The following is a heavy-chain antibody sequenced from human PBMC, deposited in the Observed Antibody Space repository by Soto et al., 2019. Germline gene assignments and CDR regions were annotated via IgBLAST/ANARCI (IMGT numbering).Heavy chain of an antibody. CDR2: INHSGST. CDR3: ARLRYYYGSGMCGFDP. J-gene: IGHJ5*02. D-gene: IGHD3-10*01. CDR1: GGSFSGYY. V-gene: IGHV4-34*01. Sequence: SETLSLTCAVYGGSFSGYYWSWIRQPPGKGLEWIGEINHSGSTNYNPSLKSRVTISVDTSKNQFSLKLMSVTAADTAVYYCARLRYYYGSGMCGFDPWGQGTLVTVSS.